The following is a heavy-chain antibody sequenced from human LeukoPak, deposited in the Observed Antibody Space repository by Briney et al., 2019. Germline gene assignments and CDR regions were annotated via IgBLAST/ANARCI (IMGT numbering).Heavy chain of an antibody. CDR1: GGSISSSSYY. CDR2: IYYSGST. J-gene: IGHJ6*03. D-gene: IGHD3-10*01. V-gene: IGHV4-39*01. CDR3: GSHLWFGSRYYYYYYMDV. Sequence: SETLSLTXTVSGGSISSSSYYWGWIRQPPGKGLEWIGSIYYSGSTYYNPSLKSRVTISVDTSKSQFSLKLSSVTAADTAVYYCGSHLWFGSRYYYYYYMDVWGKGTTVTVSS.